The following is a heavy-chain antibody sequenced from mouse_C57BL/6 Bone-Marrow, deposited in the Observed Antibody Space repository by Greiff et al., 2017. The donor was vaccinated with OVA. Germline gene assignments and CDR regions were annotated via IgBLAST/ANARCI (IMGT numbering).Heavy chain of an antibody. CDR2: ISSGSSTI. CDR1: GFTFSDYG. D-gene: IGHD2-4*01. V-gene: IGHV5-17*01. CDR3: ARRDYDRDYAKGY. Sequence: EVMLVESGAGLVKPGGSLKLSCAASGFTFSDYGMHWVRQAPEKGLEWVAYISSGSSTIYYADKVKGRFTISRDNAKNTPFLQMTSLRSDYTAMYYSARRDYDRDYAKGYWGQGTSVTVSS. J-gene: IGHJ4*01.